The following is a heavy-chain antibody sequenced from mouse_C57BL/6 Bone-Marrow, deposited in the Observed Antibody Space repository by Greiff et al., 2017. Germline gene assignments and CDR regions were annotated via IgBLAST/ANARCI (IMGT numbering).Heavy chain of an antibody. CDR3: ARAPITTVVATGGVYAMDY. V-gene: IGHV1-81*01. CDR1: GYTFTSYG. J-gene: IGHJ4*01. CDR2: IYPRSGNT. Sequence: QVQLHQSGAELARPGASVKLSCKASGYTFTSYGISWVKQRTGQGLEWIGEIYPRSGNTYYNEKFKGKATLTADKSSSTAYMELRSLTSEDSAVYFCARAPITTVVATGGVYAMDYWGQGTSVTVSS. D-gene: IGHD1-1*01.